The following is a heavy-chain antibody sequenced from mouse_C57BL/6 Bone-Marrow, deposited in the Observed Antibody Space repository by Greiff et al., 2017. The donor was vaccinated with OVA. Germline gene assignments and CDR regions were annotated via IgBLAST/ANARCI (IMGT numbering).Heavy chain of an antibody. CDR3: ARHEDRGQLRPFAY. CDR1: GYTFTAYP. CDR2: FYPGSGSI. V-gene: IGHV1-62-2*01. D-gene: IGHD3-2*02. J-gene: IGHJ3*01. Sequence: QVQLQQSVASLVKPFASFKLSCKASGYTFTAYPLHWVKQRSGQGLYGIGWFYPGSGSIKYNEKFKDKATLTADKSSSTVYMELSRLTSEDSAVYFCARHEDRGQLRPFAYWGQGTLVTVSA.